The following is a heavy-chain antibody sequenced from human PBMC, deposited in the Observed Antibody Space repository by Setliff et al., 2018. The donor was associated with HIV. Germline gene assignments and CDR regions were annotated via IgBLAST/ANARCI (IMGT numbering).Heavy chain of an antibody. V-gene: IGHV4-38-2*01. D-gene: IGHD3-22*01. CDR3: ARGPNLLTHYYDSSGYAVGYSDH. CDR2: IFHSGST. Sequence: SETLSLTCVVSGYSISSDYYWGWIRQPPGKELEWIGEIFHSGSTNYNPSLKSRVTILVDKSKNQLSLRLSSVTAADTAVYYCARGPNLLTHYYDSSGYAVGYSDHWGQGTLVTVSS. J-gene: IGHJ4*02. CDR1: GYSISSDYY.